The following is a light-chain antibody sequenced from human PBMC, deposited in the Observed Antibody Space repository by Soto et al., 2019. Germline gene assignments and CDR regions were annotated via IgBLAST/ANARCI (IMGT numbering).Light chain of an antibody. CDR1: HSVSFN. CDR3: LQYNNWPRPFYT. Sequence: EIVLTQSPDTLSVSPGERATLSCRASHSVSFNLAWYQQKPGQAPRLLIFGASSRATGVPARFSGSGSGTEFTLTISSLQSEDFAIYYCLQYNNWPRPFYTFGQGTKLEI. V-gene: IGKV3-15*01. CDR2: GAS. J-gene: IGKJ2*01.